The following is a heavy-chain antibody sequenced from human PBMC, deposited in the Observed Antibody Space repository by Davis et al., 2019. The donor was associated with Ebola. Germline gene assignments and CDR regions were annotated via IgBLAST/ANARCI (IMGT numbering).Heavy chain of an antibody. Sequence: PGGSLRLSCEASGFSFTNYAMNWVRQGPGQGLEWVSGISGAGYNTYHADPVKGRFTISRDNSKNTLYLQMNSLSGDDTSVYYCATCGFCISTSGVDYWGQGTLVSVSS. CDR1: GFSFTNYA. CDR3: ATCGFCISTSGVDY. D-gene: IGHD6-19*01. CDR2: ISGAGYNT. V-gene: IGHV3-23*01. J-gene: IGHJ4*02.